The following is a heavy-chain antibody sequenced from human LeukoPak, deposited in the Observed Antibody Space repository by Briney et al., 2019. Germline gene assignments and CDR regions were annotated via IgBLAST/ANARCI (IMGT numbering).Heavy chain of an antibody. J-gene: IGHJ3*02. V-gene: IGHV4-34*01. CDR2: INHSGST. D-gene: IGHD3-22*01. CDR1: GGSFSGYY. Sequence: SETLSLTCAVYGGSFSGYYWSWIRQPPGKGLEWIGEINHSGSTNYNPSLKSRVTISVDTSKNQFSLKLSSVTAADTAVYYCAKPLADSSGLNDAFDIWGQGTMVTVSS. CDR3: AKPLADSSGLNDAFDI.